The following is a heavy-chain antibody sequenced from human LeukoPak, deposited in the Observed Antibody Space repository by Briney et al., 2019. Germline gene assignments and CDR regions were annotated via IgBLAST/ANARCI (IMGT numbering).Heavy chain of an antibody. Sequence: GGSLRLSCAASGFTFSTYWMHWVRQAPGKGLVRVSLINRGGSSTSYADSVKGRFTISRDNAKNTVYMQMNSLRAEDTAVYYCARGDEYTYGYFDYWGQGTLVTVSS. D-gene: IGHD5-18*01. CDR1: GFTFSTYW. CDR3: ARGDEYTYGYFDY. J-gene: IGHJ4*02. CDR2: INRGGSST. V-gene: IGHV3-74*01.